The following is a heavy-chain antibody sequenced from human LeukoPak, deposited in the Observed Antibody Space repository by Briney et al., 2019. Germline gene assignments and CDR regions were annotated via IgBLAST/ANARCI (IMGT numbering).Heavy chain of an antibody. V-gene: IGHV3-21*01. Sequence: PGGSLRLSCAASGFTFSSYSMNWVRRAPGKGLEWVSSISSSSSYIYYADSVKGRFTISRDNAKNSLYLQMNSLRAEDTAVYYCARDQCYGGNCDAFDIWGQGTMVTVSS. CDR3: ARDQCYGGNCDAFDI. CDR2: ISSSSSYI. D-gene: IGHD4-23*01. J-gene: IGHJ3*02. CDR1: GFTFSSYS.